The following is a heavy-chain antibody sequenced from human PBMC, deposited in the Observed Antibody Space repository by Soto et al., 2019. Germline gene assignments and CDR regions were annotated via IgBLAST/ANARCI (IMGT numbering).Heavy chain of an antibody. V-gene: IGHV4-61*01. CDR2: IFYTGNT. D-gene: IGHD5-18*01. Sequence: SXTVSLTCTVSGGSASSGSYYWSWIRQPPGKGLEWIGYIFYTGNTYYNPSLKSRFTISLDTSSNQFSLKLTSVTAADTAVYYCARDIRGYSRAFDYWGQGTLVTGSS. CDR1: GGSASSGSYY. J-gene: IGHJ4*02. CDR3: ARDIRGYSRAFDY.